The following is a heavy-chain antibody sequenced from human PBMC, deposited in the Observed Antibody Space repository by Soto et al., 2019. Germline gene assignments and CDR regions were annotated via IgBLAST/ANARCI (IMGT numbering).Heavy chain of an antibody. D-gene: IGHD6-19*01. CDR3: ARRRHNSGLYYLDY. CDR1: GFTFSSYW. CDR2: INSDGSST. J-gene: IGHJ4*02. Sequence: GGSLRLSCAASGFTFSSYWMHWVRQAPGKGLVWVSRINSDGSSTNYADSVKGRFTISRDNAKNTLYLQMNSLRAEDTAVYYCARRRHNSGLYYLDYWGQGTLVTVSS. V-gene: IGHV3-74*01.